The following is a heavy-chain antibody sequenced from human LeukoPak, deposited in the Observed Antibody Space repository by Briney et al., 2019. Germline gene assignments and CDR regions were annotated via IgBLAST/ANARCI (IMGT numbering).Heavy chain of an antibody. D-gene: IGHD2-21*01. CDR1: GVIFRTYA. CDR2: IFYNGADK. V-gene: IGHV3-30*02. Sequence: PGGSLRLSCAASGVIFRTYAMNWVRQAPGKGLEWVAFIFYNGADKYADSVKGRFTISRDNSKQTLYLEMNRPRPEDTALYYCAKAGGSGSGANCSWGQGTPVIVSS. CDR3: AKAGGSGSGANCS. J-gene: IGHJ5*02.